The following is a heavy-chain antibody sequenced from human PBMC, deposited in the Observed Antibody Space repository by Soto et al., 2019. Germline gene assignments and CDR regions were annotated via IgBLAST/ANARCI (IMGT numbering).Heavy chain of an antibody. D-gene: IGHD6-13*01. CDR2: IYYSGST. V-gene: IGHV4-39*07. Sequence: SETLSLTCTVSGGSISSSSYYWGWIRQPPGKGLEWIGSIYYSGSTYYNPSLKSRVTISVDKSKNQFSLKLSSVTAADTAVYYCARPARGGSSGPFDYGGQETLFTVSS. J-gene: IGHJ4*02. CDR3: ARPARGGSSGPFDY. CDR1: GGSISSSSYY.